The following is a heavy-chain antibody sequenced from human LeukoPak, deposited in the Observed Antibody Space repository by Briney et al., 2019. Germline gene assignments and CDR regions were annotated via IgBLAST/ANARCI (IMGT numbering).Heavy chain of an antibody. CDR2: IYSGDST. D-gene: IGHD1-1*01. J-gene: IGHJ4*02. CDR1: GFTFTNYW. CDR3: ARGGSTGTTPFDC. Sequence: GGSLRLSCAASGFTFTNYWMSWVRQAPGKGLEWVSVIYSGDSTYYADSVKGRFTIFRDNSKNTLYLQMNSLRAEDTAVYYCARGGSTGTTPFDCWGQGTLVTVSS. V-gene: IGHV3-53*01.